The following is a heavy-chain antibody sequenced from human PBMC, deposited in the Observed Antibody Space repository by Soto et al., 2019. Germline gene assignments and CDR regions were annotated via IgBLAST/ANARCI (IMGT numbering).Heavy chain of an antibody. CDR3: ARGTHDYGDYYYYYYYMDV. Sequence: SDPLSRTSTVSCGPISNSYWRRIREPPGKGLEWIGYIYYSGSTNYDPSLKSRVTISVDTSKNQFSLKLSSVTAADTAVYYCARGTHDYGDYYYYYYYMDVWGKGTTVS. D-gene: IGHD4-17*01. V-gene: IGHV4-59*07. J-gene: IGHJ6*03. CDR2: IYYSGST. CDR1: CGPISNSY.